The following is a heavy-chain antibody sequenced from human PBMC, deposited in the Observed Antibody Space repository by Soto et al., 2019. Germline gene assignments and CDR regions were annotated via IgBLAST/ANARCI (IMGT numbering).Heavy chain of an antibody. CDR2: IYYSGST. D-gene: IGHD3-10*01. Sequence: SETLSLTCTVSGGSISSSSYYWGWIRQPPGKGLEWIGSIYYSGSTYYNPSLKSRVTISVDTSKNQFSLKLSSVTAADTAVYYCARFGPFRVVRGGSVFSFDPWGQGTLVTVSS. V-gene: IGHV4-39*01. J-gene: IGHJ5*02. CDR1: GGSISSSSYY. CDR3: ARFGPFRVVRGGSVFSFDP.